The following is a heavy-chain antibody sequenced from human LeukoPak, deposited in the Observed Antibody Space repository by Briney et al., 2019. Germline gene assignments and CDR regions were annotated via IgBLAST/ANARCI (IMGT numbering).Heavy chain of an antibody. CDR3: ARAFEDSSRSSLHFDY. CDR1: GYTFTGYY. V-gene: IGHV1-2*02. CDR2: INPNNGGT. J-gene: IGHJ4*02. Sequence: ASVKVSCKASGYTFTGYYMHWVRQAPGQGLEWMGWINPNNGGTKYAQKFQGRVTMTRDTSINTAYMELSRLRSDDTAVYYCARAFEDSSRSSLHFDYWGQGTLVTVSS. D-gene: IGHD3-22*01.